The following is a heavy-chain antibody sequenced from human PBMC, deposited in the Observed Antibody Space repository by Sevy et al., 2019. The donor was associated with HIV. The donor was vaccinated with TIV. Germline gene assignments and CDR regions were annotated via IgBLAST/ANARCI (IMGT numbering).Heavy chain of an antibody. D-gene: IGHD5-18*01. V-gene: IGHV3-74*03. CDR3: VREGVGGYSYGFDY. J-gene: IGHJ4*02. CDR2: INSDGSST. CDR1: GFSFSIDW. Sequence: GGSLRLSCAASGFSFSIDWMHWVRQVPGKGLVWVSRINSDGSSTTYADSVKVRFTFSREKAKKTLFLQMNSLRVEDTAVYYCVREGVGGYSYGFDYWGQGTLVTVSS.